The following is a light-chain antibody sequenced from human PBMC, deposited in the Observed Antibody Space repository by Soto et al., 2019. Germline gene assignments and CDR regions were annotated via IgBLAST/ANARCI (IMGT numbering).Light chain of an antibody. Sequence: QSALTQPASVSGSPGQSITISCTGTSSDIGSYNFVSWYQHHPGKAPKLLIYEVSYRPSGISDPFSGSKSANTASLTISGLQAWDGADLFWSQYKSTTPPPPLVFGSGTKVTVL. CDR1: SSDIGSYNF. V-gene: IGLV2-14*01. CDR3: SQYKSTTPPPPLV. CDR2: EVS. J-gene: IGLJ1*01.